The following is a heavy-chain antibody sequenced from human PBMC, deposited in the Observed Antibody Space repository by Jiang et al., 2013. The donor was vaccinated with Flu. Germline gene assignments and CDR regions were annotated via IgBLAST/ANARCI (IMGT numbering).Heavy chain of an antibody. V-gene: IGHV1-3*01. Sequence: GAEVKKPGASVKVSCKASGYTFTSYAMHWVRQAPGQRLEWMGWINAGNGNTKYSQKFQGRVTITRDTSASTAYMELSSLRSEDTAVYYCARGGDTAYYYYGMDVWGQGTTVTVS. CDR2: INAGNGNT. CDR3: ARGGDTAYYYYGMDV. CDR1: GYTFTSYA. J-gene: IGHJ6*02. D-gene: IGHD3-9*01.